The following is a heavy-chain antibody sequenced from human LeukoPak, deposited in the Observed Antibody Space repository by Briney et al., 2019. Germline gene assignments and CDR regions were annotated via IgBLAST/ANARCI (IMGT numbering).Heavy chain of an antibody. J-gene: IGHJ5*02. D-gene: IGHD6-6*01. CDR2: IYYSGST. Sequence: PSETLSLTCTVSGGSISSSNYYWRWIRQPPGKGLEWIGSIYYSGSTYYNQSLKSRVTISVDTSKNQFSLNLSSVTAADTAVYYCARQGEYSSSSYWFDPWGQGTLVTVSS. V-gene: IGHV4-39*01. CDR3: ARQGEYSSSSYWFDP. CDR1: GGSISSSNYY.